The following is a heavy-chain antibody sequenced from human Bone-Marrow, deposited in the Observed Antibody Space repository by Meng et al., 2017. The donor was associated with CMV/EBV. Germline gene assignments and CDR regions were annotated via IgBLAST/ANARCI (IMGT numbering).Heavy chain of an antibody. CDR2: ISWDGGST. J-gene: IGHJ6*02. D-gene: IGHD2-15*01. CDR3: AKDISTWDCSGGSCDVYYYGMDV. Sequence: GGSLRLSCAASGFTFDDYTMHWVRQAPGKGLEWVSLISWDGGSTYYADSVKGRFTISRDNSKNSLYLQMNSLRTEDTALYYCAKDISTWDCSGGSCDVYYYGMDVWGQGTTVTVSS. V-gene: IGHV3-43*01. CDR1: GFTFDDYT.